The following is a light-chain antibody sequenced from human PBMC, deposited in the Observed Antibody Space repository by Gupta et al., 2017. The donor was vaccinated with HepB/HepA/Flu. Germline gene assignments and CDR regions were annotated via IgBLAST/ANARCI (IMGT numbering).Light chain of an antibody. CDR3: SLYIATSVF. J-gene: IGLJ2*01. Sequence: QSSLTQPASVSGSPGQSITISCTGTSNDIGRYNYISWYQQHPGEAPRLIIYDVTFRPSGVSHRFSGSKSGDTASLTISGLQSEDEADYFCSLYIATSVFFGGGTKLTVL. V-gene: IGLV2-14*03. CDR2: DVT. CDR1: SNDIGRYNY.